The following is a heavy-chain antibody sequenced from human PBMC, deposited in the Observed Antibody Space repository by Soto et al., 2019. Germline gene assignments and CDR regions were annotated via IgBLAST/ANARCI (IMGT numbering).Heavy chain of an antibody. CDR1: GFTFSSYG. D-gene: IGHD6-6*01. CDR3: ARDRASIAVDV. CDR2: LWYDGSNK. V-gene: IGHV3-33*01. Sequence: QVQLVESGGGVVKPGRSLRLSCAASGFTFSSYGMHWVRQAPGKGLEWVAALWYDGSNKHYADSVKGRFTISKDNSKNTLYLQMNSLRAEDTAVYYCARDRASIAVDVWGQGTTVTVSS. J-gene: IGHJ6*02.